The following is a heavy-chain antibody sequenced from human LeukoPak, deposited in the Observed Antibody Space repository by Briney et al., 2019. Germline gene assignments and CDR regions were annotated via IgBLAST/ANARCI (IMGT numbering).Heavy chain of an antibody. V-gene: IGHV5-51*01. CDR1: GFTFTNYW. D-gene: IGHD6-19*01. CDR3: ARSWVAGYGTVLDY. CDR2: IYPGDSDT. Sequence: GESLKISCKGSGFTFTNYWIGWVRPMPGKGLEWMGIIYPGDSDTRYSPSFQGQVTISADKSISTAYLQWSSLKASDTAMYYCARSWVAGYGTVLDYWGQGALVTVSS. J-gene: IGHJ4*02.